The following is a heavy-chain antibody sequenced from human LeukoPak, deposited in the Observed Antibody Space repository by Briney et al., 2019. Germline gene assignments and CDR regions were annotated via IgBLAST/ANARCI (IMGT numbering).Heavy chain of an antibody. V-gene: IGHV4-30-4*01. CDR2: IFHRGGT. CDR1: NDSISSGDYY. Sequence: PSETLSLTCTVSNDSISSGDYYWNWIRQPPGKGLEWIGYIFHRGGTSYNPSLKSRILFSVDTSQNQFSLKLNSVTAADTAVYYCAREVISITSGWSYYFDYWGQGTLVTVSS. CDR3: AREVISITSGWSYYFDY. D-gene: IGHD6-19*01. J-gene: IGHJ4*02.